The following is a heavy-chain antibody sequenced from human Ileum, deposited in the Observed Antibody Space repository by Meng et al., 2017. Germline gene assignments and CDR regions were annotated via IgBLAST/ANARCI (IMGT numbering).Heavy chain of an antibody. J-gene: IGHJ4*02. CDR3: AREWSGSYRHFDY. CDR1: GGSIITSDC. V-gene: IGHV4-4*02. Sequence: QVQLQASGLGLLTPAGTLSLTFAVSGGSIITSDCWSWDRQPPGKGLEWIGEIHHSGSTNYNPSLKSRVTISVDKSKNQFSLKLNSVSAADTAVYYCAREWSGSYRHFDYWGQGTLVTVSS. D-gene: IGHD1-26*01. CDR2: IHHSGST.